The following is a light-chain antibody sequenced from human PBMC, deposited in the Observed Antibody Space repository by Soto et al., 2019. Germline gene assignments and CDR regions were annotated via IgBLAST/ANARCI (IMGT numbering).Light chain of an antibody. Sequence: IQMTQSPSSLSASVGDRVTLTCRASQSIVTYLNWYLQKPGKAPKLLIYAASNLQSGVPSRFSGSGSGTDFTLTISSLQPEDFATYYCLQDYDYPRTFGQGTKVDIK. J-gene: IGKJ1*01. V-gene: IGKV1-6*02. CDR3: LQDYDYPRT. CDR2: AAS. CDR1: QSIVTY.